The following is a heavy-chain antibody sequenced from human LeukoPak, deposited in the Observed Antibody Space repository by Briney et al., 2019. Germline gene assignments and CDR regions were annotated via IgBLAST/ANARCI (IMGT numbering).Heavy chain of an antibody. V-gene: IGHV3-23*01. Sequence: QTGGSLRLSCVASGFTFGSFAMTWVRQAPGKGLEWVAAISGSGDKIYYADSVKGRFTISRDNSKTTLFLQLNSLGAGDSAVFYCAKDGTNYGLGTSFDNWGQGTLVTVSS. J-gene: IGHJ4*02. CDR1: GFTFGSFA. D-gene: IGHD3-10*01. CDR2: ISGSGDKI. CDR3: AKDGTNYGLGTSFDN.